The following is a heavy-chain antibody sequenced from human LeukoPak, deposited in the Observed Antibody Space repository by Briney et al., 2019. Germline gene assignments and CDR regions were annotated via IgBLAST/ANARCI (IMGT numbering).Heavy chain of an antibody. V-gene: IGHV3-74*01. Sequence: TGGSLRLSCAASGFTFSSFWMHWVRXXXGXXLVXVARIHNDGXNKVXADSVRGRFXXXRDNAKNTLYLQMKSLTVEDTAVYFCTRGNRGPDYRGLGALVTVSS. CDR1: GFTFSSFW. J-gene: IGHJ4*02. D-gene: IGHD1/OR15-1a*01. CDR2: IHNDGXNK. CDR3: TRGNRGPDY.